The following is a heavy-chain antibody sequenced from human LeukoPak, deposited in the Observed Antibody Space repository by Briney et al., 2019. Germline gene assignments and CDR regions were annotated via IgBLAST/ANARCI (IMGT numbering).Heavy chain of an antibody. CDR3: ARDLAGRYYYDSSGHWFDP. J-gene: IGHJ5*02. D-gene: IGHD3-22*01. Sequence: SETLSLTCTVSGGSISSYYWSWIRQPPGKGLEWIGCIYYSGSTNYNPSLKSRVTISVDTSKNQFSLKLSSVTAADTAVYYCARDLAGRYYYDSSGHWFDPWGQGTLVTVSS. CDR1: GGSISSYY. CDR2: IYYSGST. V-gene: IGHV4-59*01.